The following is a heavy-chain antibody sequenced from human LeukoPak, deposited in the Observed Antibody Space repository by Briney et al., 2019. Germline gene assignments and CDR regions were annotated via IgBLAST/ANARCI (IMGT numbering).Heavy chain of an antibody. CDR3: ARHPPSGGDCLDY. CDR2: IKQDGSEK. V-gene: IGHV3-7*01. CDR1: GFTFSSYW. J-gene: IGHJ4*02. Sequence: GGSMRLSCAASGFTFSSYWMSWVRQAPGKGLEWVANIKQDGSEKYYVDSVKGRFTISRDNAKNSLYLQTNSLRAEDTAVYYCARHPPSGGDCLDYWGPGTLVTVSS. D-gene: IGHD2-21*02.